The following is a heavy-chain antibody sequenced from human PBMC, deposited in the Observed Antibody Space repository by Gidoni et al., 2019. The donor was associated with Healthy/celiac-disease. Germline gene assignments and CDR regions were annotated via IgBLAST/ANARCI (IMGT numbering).Heavy chain of an antibody. CDR3: ARLNYGDYADY. V-gene: IGHV3-30-3*01. Sequence: QVQRVESGGGVGEPGRSMRLSCDASRFTFSSYAMHWVRQAPVKGLEWVAVISYDGSKNYYAVSVEGRFTISRDKSKNTLYLQMNSLRAEDTSVYYGARLNYGDYADYWGQGTLVTVSS. CDR2: ISYDGSKN. CDR1: RFTFSSYA. J-gene: IGHJ4*02. D-gene: IGHD4-17*01.